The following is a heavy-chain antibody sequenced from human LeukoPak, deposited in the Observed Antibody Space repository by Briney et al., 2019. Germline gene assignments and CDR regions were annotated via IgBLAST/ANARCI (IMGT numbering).Heavy chain of an antibody. CDR3: AKDSGSYSYYYGMDA. V-gene: IGHV3-43D*03. CDR2: ISWDGGST. D-gene: IGHD1-26*01. Sequence: GGSLRLPCAASGFTFDDYAMHWARQAPGGGLEGVSLISWDGGSTYYADSVKGRFTISRDNSKNSLYLQMNSLRAEDTALYYCAKDSGSYSYYYGMDAWGQGTTVTVSS. J-gene: IGHJ6*02. CDR1: GFTFDDYA.